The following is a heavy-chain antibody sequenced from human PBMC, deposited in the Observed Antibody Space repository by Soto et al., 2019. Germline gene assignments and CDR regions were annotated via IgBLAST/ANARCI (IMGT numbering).Heavy chain of an antibody. Sequence: VASVKVSCKASGYTFTGYYMHWVRQAPGQGLEWMGWINPNSGGTNYAQKFQGWVTMTRDTSISTAYMELSRLRSDDTAVYYCARARQQFDYYYYGMDVWGQGTTVTVSS. CDR2: INPNSGGT. CDR3: ARARQQFDYYYYGMDV. CDR1: GYTFTGYY. V-gene: IGHV1-2*04. J-gene: IGHJ6*02. D-gene: IGHD6-13*01.